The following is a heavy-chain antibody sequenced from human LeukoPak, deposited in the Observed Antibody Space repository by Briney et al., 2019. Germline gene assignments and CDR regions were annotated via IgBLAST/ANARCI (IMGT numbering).Heavy chain of an antibody. Sequence: ASVKVSCKASGYTFTAYYIHWVRQAPGQGLEWMGRINPKNGDTNYAQKFQGRVTMTRDTSIHTVYLELRRLSSDDAAVYFCARALRLANDALDIWGQGTMVTVSS. CDR1: GYTFTAYY. CDR2: INPKNGDT. CDR3: ARALRLANDALDI. V-gene: IGHV1-2*06. J-gene: IGHJ3*02.